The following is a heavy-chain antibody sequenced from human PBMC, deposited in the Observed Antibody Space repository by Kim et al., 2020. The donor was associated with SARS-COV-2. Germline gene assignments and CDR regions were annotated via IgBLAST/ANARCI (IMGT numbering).Heavy chain of an antibody. J-gene: IGHJ6*03. D-gene: IGHD1-26*01. CDR1: GGSFSGYY. CDR3: ARRPNSERGPYYYYYMDV. CDR2: INHSGST. Sequence: SETLSLTCAVYGGSFSGYYWSWIRQPPGKGLEWIGEINHSGSTNYNPSLKCRVTISVDTSKNQFSLKLSSVTAADTAVYYCARRPNSERGPYYYYYMDVWGKGTTVTVSS. V-gene: IGHV4-34*01.